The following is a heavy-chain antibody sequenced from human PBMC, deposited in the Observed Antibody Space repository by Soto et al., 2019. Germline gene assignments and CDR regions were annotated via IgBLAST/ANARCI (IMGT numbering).Heavy chain of an antibody. J-gene: IGHJ5*02. CDR2: ISWNSGSI. D-gene: IGHD6-13*01. CDR3: AKDSTISAAGWFDP. V-gene: IGHV3-9*01. Sequence: PGGSLRLSCAASGFTFDDYAMHWVRQAPGKGLEWVSGISWNSGSIGYADSVKGRFTISRDNAKNSLYLQMDSLRAEDTALYYCAKDSTISAAGWFDPWGQGTLVTVSS. CDR1: GFTFDDYA.